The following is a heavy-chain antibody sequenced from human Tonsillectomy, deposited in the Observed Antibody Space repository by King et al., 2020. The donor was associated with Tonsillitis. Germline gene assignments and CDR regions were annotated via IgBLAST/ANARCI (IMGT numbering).Heavy chain of an antibody. Sequence: VQLVESGGGLVQPGGSLRLSCAASGFTFSSYAMSWVRQAPGNGLEWVSSISGSGGSTYYAESVRGRLTISRDNSKNTLYLQMNSLRAEDTAVYYCAKGEGYCSSTSCRGSYFDYWGQGTLVTVSS. J-gene: IGHJ4*02. CDR1: GFTFSSYA. V-gene: IGHV3-23*04. CDR3: AKGEGYCSSTSCRGSYFDY. D-gene: IGHD2-2*01. CDR2: ISGSGGST.